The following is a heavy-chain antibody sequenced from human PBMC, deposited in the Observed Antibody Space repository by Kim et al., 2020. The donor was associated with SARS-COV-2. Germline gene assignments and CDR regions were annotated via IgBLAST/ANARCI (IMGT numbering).Heavy chain of an antibody. CDR2: T. D-gene: IGHD3-10*02. V-gene: IGHV4-39*07. Sequence: TYSNPSLKSRVTISVDTSKNQFSLKLSSVTAADTAVYYCLVLCGRMAFDIWGQGTMVTVSS. J-gene: IGHJ3*02. CDR3: LVLCGRMAFDI.